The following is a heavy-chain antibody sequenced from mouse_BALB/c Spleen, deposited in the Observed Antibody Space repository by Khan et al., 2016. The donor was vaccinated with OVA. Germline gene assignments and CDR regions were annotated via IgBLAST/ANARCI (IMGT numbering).Heavy chain of an antibody. V-gene: IGHV14-1*02. CDR3: ARDGYSPWCAY. D-gene: IGHD2-3*01. Sequence: VRLQQSGAELVRPGALVKLSCQTSGFNIKDYYMHWVKQRPEQGLEWIGWIDPENGNTIYDPKFQGKASLTADTSSNTAYLQLSSLTSEDTAVDYCARDGYSPWCAYWGQGTLGAVAA. J-gene: IGHJ3*01. CDR1: GFNIKDYY. CDR2: IDPENGNT.